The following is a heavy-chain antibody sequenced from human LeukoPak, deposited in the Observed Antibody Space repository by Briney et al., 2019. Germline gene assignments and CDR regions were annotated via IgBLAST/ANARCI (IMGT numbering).Heavy chain of an antibody. CDR1: GGTFSSYA. V-gene: IGHV1-69*04. D-gene: IGHD6-6*01. CDR2: IIPILGIA. CDR3: ARDPTGLEYGGSSGFVDY. Sequence: SVKVSCKASGGTFSSYAISWVRQAPGQGLEWMGRIIPILGIANYAQKFQGRVTITADKSTSTAYMELSSLRSEDTAVYYCARDPTGLEYGGSSGFVDYWGQGTLVTVSS. J-gene: IGHJ4*02.